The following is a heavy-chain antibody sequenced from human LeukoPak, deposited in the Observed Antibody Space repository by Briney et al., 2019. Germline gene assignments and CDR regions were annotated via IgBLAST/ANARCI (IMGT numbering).Heavy chain of an antibody. D-gene: IGHD7-27*01. CDR2: INHSGST. J-gene: IGHJ3*02. V-gene: IGHV4-34*01. CDR3: ASLLGNVDAFDI. Sequence: SETLSHTCAVYGGSFSGYYWSWIRQPPGKGLEWIGEINHSGSTNYNPSLKSRVTISVDTSKNQFSLKLSSVTAADTAVYYCASLLGNVDAFDIWGQGTMVTVSS. CDR1: GGSFSGYY.